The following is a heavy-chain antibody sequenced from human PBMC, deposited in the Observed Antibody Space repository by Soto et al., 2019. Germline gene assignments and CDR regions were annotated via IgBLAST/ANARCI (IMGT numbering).Heavy chain of an antibody. CDR3: ARPLGGSGDFWFDP. Sequence: QVQLVQSGAEVKKPGASVKVSCKASGYTFTNYGISWVRQAPGQGPEWMGWISNYNGNTNYAQRFQGRVTMTTDTSTSTPYMELRSPKSDDTAVYYCARPLGGSGDFWFDPWGQGTQVTVSS. V-gene: IGHV1-18*04. CDR2: ISNYNGNT. D-gene: IGHD3-3*01. J-gene: IGHJ5*02. CDR1: GYTFTNYG.